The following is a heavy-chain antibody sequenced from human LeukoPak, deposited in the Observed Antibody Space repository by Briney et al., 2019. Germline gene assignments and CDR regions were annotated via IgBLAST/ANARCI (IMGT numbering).Heavy chain of an antibody. Sequence: SQTLSLTCTVSGGSISSGDYYWSWIRQPPGKGLEWIGYIYYSGSTYYNPSLKSRVTISVDTSKTQFSLKLSSVTPADTAVYYCARDRGIVVVPAAIQRYNWFDPWGQGTLVTVSS. D-gene: IGHD2-2*02. CDR3: ARDRGIVVVPAAIQRYNWFDP. J-gene: IGHJ5*02. CDR2: IYYSGST. CDR1: GGSISSGDYY. V-gene: IGHV4-30-4*08.